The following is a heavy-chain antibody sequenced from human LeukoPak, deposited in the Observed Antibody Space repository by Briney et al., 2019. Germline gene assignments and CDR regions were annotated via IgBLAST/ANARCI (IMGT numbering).Heavy chain of an antibody. Sequence: SETLSLTCTVSGDSISSYSWTWIRQPPGKGLEWIGYIFYSGGSNYNPSLKSRVSISVDMSKNQFSLRLISGTPADTPVYYCARLGSQFRMILKLTALDMWGQGTILSVSS. CDR1: GDSISSYS. V-gene: IGHV4-59*08. D-gene: IGHD2/OR15-2a*01. CDR2: IFYSGGS. CDR3: ARLGSQFRMILKLTALDM. J-gene: IGHJ3*02.